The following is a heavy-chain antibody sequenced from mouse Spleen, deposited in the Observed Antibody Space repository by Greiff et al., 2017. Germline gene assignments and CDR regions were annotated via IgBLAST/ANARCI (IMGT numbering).Heavy chain of an antibody. CDR1: GFTFSSYA. CDR3: ARHDDYDSYYFDY. V-gene: IGHV5-9-3*01. D-gene: IGHD2-4*01. J-gene: IGHJ2*01. Sequence: EVHLVESGGGLVKLGGSLKLSCAASGFTFSSYAMSWVRQTPEKRLEWVATISSGGGNTYYPDSVKGRFTISRDNAKNTLYLQMSSLKSEDTAMYYCARHDDYDSYYFDYWGQGTTLTVSS. CDR2: ISSGGGNT.